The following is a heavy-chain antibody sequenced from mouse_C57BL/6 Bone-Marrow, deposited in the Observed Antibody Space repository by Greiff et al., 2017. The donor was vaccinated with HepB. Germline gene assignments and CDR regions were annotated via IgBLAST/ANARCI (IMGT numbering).Heavy chain of an antibody. CDR3: ARSVGNNRKY. J-gene: IGHJ2*01. D-gene: IGHD1-1*01. Sequence: VNVVESGAELARPGASVKLSCKASGYTFTSYGMSWVKQRTGQGLEWIGEIYPRSGNTYYNEKFKGKATLTADKSSSTAYMELRSLTSEDSAVYFCARSVGNNRKYWGQGTTLTVSS. CDR1: GYTFTSYG. CDR2: IYPRSGNT. V-gene: IGHV1-81*01.